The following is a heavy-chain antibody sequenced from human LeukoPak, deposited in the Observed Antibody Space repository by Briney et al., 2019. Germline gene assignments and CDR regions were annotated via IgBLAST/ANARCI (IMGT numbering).Heavy chain of an antibody. CDR2: INRDASEK. V-gene: IGHV3-7*01. CDR3: ARDDPVVYATYDH. CDR1: GFPFSRYS. D-gene: IGHD2-8*02. Sequence: GGSLRLSCAASGFPFSRYSMNWVRQAPGKGLEWVANINRDASEKYYADSVKGRFTISRDNAKSSLFLQMTSLRADDTAVYYCARDDPVVYATYDHWGQGTLVTVSS. J-gene: IGHJ4*02.